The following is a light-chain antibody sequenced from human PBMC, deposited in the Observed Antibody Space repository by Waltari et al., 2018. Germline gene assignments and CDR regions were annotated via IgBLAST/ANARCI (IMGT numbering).Light chain of an antibody. CDR2: GAS. V-gene: IGKV1-39*01. CDR3: QQTYSTHLT. CDR1: QRTSIY. Sequence: DIQLTQSPPSLSASVGDRATITCRASQRTSIYLNWYQQKPGKVPNLLIYGASSLQRGVPSRFSGSGSGTDFTLTISSLHPEDFATYYCQQTYSTHLTFGGGTKVEIK. J-gene: IGKJ4*01.